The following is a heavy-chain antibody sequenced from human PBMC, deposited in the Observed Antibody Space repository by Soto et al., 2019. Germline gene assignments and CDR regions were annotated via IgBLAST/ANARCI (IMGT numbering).Heavy chain of an antibody. D-gene: IGHD6-6*01. Sequence: EVQLVESGGGLVQPGGSLRLSCVVSGFSVSSSYMSWVRQAPEKGLEWVSVFYSGGTTYYADSVKGRFTISRHSSXXXXXXXXXXLGPEDTAVYYCVGPTRDFDYWGQGTLVTVSS. CDR2: FYSGGTT. V-gene: IGHV3-53*04. J-gene: IGHJ4*02. CDR3: VGPTRDFDY. CDR1: GFSVSSSY.